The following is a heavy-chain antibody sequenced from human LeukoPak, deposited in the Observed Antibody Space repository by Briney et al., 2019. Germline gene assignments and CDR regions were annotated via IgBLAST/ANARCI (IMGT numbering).Heavy chain of an antibody. CDR3: ARGYYARLDY. Sequence: PGGSLRLSCAASGFTFSSYSMNWVRQAPGKGLEWVSYISSSSSTIYYAVSVKGRFTISRDNAKSSLYLQMNSLRAEDTAVYYCARGYYARLDYWGQGTLVTVSS. D-gene: IGHD2-2*01. J-gene: IGHJ4*02. CDR2: ISSSSSTI. V-gene: IGHV3-48*01. CDR1: GFTFSSYS.